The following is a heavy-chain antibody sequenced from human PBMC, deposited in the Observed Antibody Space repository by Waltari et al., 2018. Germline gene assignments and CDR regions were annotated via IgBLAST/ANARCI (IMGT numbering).Heavy chain of an antibody. CDR2: INPNSGGT. D-gene: IGHD2-15*01. CDR3: AGCSGGSCYLAFDI. CDR1: GYTFTGYY. Sequence: QVQLVQSGAEVKKPGASVKVSCKASGYTFTGYYMHWVRQAPGQGLEWMGRINPNSGGTNYSQKCQGRVTMTRDTSISTAYMELSRLRSDDTAVYYCAGCSGGSCYLAFDIWGQGTMVTVSS. J-gene: IGHJ3*02. V-gene: IGHV1-2*06.